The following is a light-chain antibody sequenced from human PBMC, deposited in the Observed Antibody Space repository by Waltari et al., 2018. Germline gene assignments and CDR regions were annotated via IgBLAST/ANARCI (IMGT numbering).Light chain of an antibody. V-gene: IGLV1-40*01. CDR1: SSYFWAGYH. J-gene: IGLJ2*01. CDR3: QCYDRSLCGSV. CDR2: FNR. Sequence: QSALTHPPSLSGAPVQRVTISFPCLSSYFWAGYHVPWYQPLPGTSPQLLIYFNRNRPSRVPDRFSGSTSGTSAPLAITGLQAEAEAAYYCQCYDRSLCGSVFGGGTKLTVL.